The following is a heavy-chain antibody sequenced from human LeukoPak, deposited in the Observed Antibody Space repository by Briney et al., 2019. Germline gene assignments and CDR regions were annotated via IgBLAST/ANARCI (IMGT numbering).Heavy chain of an antibody. V-gene: IGHV3-7*01. D-gene: IGHD3-22*01. Sequence: GGSLRLSWAVSGFTFSGFWMSWSRQAPGKGLEWVASINSDGSEGYYADSVKGRFTISRDNSKNTLYLQMNSLRAEDTAVYYCARDAYYYDSSGYSGRPDQDYWGQGALVTVSS. J-gene: IGHJ4*02. CDR3: ARDAYYYDSSGYSGRPDQDY. CDR1: GFTFSGFW. CDR2: INSDGSEG.